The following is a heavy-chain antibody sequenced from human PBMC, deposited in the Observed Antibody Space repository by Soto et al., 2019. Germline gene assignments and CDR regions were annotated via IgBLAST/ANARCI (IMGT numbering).Heavy chain of an antibody. Sequence: QVQLVQPGAEVRKPGASVKVSCKASGDTFTNFDFNWVRQPTGQGLEWIGWMRANSGDTGHAQKFQGRVSMTRDTSMSTAYMGLSSLRAEDTAVYYCARYIYGQGFKAWGQGTLVFVSS. V-gene: IGHV1-8*01. J-gene: IGHJ5*02. CDR1: GDTFTNFD. CDR3: ARYIYGQGFKA. CDR2: MRANSGDT. D-gene: IGHD3-3*02.